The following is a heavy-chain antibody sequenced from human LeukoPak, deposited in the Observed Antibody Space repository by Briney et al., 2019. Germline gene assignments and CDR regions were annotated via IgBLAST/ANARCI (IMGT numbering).Heavy chain of an antibody. CDR2: IYHSGST. CDR1: GGSINSGGSS. V-gene: IGHV4-30-2*01. CDR3: ARGTRYPPAIDY. J-gene: IGHJ4*02. Sequence: SQTLSLTCAVSGGSINSGGSSWSWIRQPPGKGLEWVGYIYHSGSTYYNPSLKSRVTISVDRSKNQFSLNLNSVTAADTAVYYCARGTRYPPAIDYWGQGTLVTASS. D-gene: IGHD2-2*02.